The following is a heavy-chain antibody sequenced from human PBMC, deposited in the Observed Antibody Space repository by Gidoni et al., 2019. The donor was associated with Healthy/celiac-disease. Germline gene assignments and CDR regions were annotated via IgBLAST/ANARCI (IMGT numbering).Heavy chain of an antibody. CDR1: GFTFSSYA. V-gene: IGHV3-23*01. CDR2: ISGSGGST. D-gene: IGHD2-2*02. J-gene: IGHJ4*02. CDR3: AKSIVVVPAAILPYYFDY. Sequence: EVQLLESGGGLVQPGGSLRLSCAASGFTFSSYAMSWVRQAPGKGLEWVSAISGSGGSTYYADSVKGRFTISRDNSKNTLYLQMNSLRAEDTAVYYCAKSIVVVPAAILPYYFDYWGQGTLVTVSS.